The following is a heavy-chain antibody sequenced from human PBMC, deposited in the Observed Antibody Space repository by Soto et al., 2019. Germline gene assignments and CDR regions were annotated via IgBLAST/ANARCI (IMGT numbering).Heavy chain of an antibody. D-gene: IGHD3-3*01. CDR1: GFTFSSYS. J-gene: IGHJ6*02. Sequence: EVQLVESGGGLVKPGGSLRLSCAASGFTFSSYSMNWVRQAPGKGLEWVSSISSSSSYIYYADSVKGRFTISRDNAKNSLYLQMNSLRAEDTAVYYCARALDYDSWSGAKPYYYGMDVWGQGTTVTVSS. CDR3: ARALDYDSWSGAKPYYYGMDV. V-gene: IGHV3-21*01. CDR2: ISSSSSYI.